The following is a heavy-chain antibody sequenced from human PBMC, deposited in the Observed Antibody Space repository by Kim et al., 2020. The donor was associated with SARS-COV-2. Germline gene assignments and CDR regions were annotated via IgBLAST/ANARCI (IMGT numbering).Heavy chain of an antibody. CDR2: P. J-gene: IGHJ6*02. Sequence: PTHAQGFKGRFVFSLDTSVSTAYLQINSLKAEDSAVYYCARDVNPYGMDVWGQGTTVTVSS. V-gene: IGHV7-4-1*02. CDR3: ARDVNPYGMDV.